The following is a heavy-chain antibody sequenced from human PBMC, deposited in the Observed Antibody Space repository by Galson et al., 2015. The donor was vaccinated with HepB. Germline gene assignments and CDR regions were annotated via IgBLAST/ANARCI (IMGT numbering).Heavy chain of an antibody. D-gene: IGHD3-10*01. CDR3: TRRRRMVWGLMAYNWFDP. CDR1: GFSFTDFA. Sequence: SLRLSCAASGFSFTDFAMHWVRQAPGKGLEWVAIISYDGNNKYYADSVKGRFTISRDISRNTLYLQMKSLRADDTAIYFCTRRRRMVWGLMAYNWFDPWGQGTLVSVSS. CDR2: ISYDGNNK. V-gene: IGHV3-30-3*01. J-gene: IGHJ5*02.